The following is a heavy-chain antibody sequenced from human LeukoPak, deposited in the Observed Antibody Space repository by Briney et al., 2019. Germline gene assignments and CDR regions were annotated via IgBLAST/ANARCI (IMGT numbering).Heavy chain of an antibody. CDR2: ISYNGSNK. V-gene: IGHV3-30*18. CDR3: AKDDYYHGRGYLDY. J-gene: IGHJ4*02. CDR1: GFTFNDYG. Sequence: PGRSLRLSCVTSGFTFNDYGIHWVRQAPGKGLEWVAVISYNGSNKYYADSVKGRFTISRDDSKNTLNLQMNSLRAEDTAVYYCAKDDYYHGRGYLDYWGQGTLVTVSS. D-gene: IGHD3-10*02.